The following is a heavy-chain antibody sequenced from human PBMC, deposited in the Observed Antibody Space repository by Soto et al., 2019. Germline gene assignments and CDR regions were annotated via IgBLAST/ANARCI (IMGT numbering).Heavy chain of an antibody. V-gene: IGHV3-23*01. CDR2: ISGSGGST. J-gene: IGHJ6*02. Sequence: GGSLRLSCAASGFTFSSYAMSWVRQAPGKGLEWVSAISGSGGSTYYADSVKGRFTISRDNSKNTLYLQMNSLRAEDTAVYYCAKQRAGRLYSRTHYYGMDVWGQGTTVTVSS. CDR1: GFTFSSYA. CDR3: AKQRAGRLYSRTHYYGMDV. D-gene: IGHD2-21*01.